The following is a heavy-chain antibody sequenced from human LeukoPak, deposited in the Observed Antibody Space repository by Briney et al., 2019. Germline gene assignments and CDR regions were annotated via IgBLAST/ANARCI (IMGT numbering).Heavy chain of an antibody. V-gene: IGHV3-21*01. Sequence: RSGGSLRLSCAASGFTFSSYAMHWVRQAPGKGLEWVSSISSSSSYIYYADSVKGRFTISRDNAKNSLYLQMNSLRAEDTAVYYCASLLLWFGESTDGMDVWGQGTTVTVSS. CDR2: ISSSSSYI. J-gene: IGHJ6*02. CDR3: ASLLLWFGESTDGMDV. CDR1: GFTFSSYA. D-gene: IGHD3-10*01.